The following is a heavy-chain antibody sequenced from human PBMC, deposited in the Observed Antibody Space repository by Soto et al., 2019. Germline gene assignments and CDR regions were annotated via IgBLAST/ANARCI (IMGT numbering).Heavy chain of an antibody. Sequence: QVQLVQSGAEVKKPGSSVKVACKASGSAFTSYDIKWVRQATGQGLAWMGWMNPNSGNTGYAQKFQGRVTMTRNTSISTAYMELSSLRSEDTAVYYCAREKSYGDADYWGQGTLVTVSS. CDR2: MNPNSGNT. CDR3: AREKSYGDADY. J-gene: IGHJ4*02. D-gene: IGHD5-18*01. V-gene: IGHV1-8*01. CDR1: GSAFTSYD.